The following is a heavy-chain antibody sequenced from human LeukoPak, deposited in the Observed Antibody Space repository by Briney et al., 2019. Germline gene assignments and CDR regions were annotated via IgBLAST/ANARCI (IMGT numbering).Heavy chain of an antibody. CDR3: ARHPHYYDSSGYYYVPANYFDY. CDR2: IYPGDSDT. J-gene: IGHJ4*02. CDR1: GYSFTSYW. V-gene: IGHV5-51*01. D-gene: IGHD3-22*01. Sequence: PGESLKISCKGSGYSFTSYWIGWVRQMPGKGLEWMGIIYPGDSDTRYSPSFQGQVTISADKSISTAYLQWSSLKASDTAMYYCARHPHYYDSSGYYYVPANYFDYWGQGTLVTVSS.